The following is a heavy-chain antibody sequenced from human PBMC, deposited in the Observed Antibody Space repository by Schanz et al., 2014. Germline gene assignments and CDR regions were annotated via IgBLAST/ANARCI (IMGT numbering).Heavy chain of an antibody. V-gene: IGHV3-11*03. J-gene: IGHJ4*02. D-gene: IGHD6-19*01. CDR2: ISDSGTYT. CDR3: AASSGWHPSTDY. Sequence: VQLMESGGGLVKPGGSLRLSCAASGFVFGDYYMTWIRQAPGKGLEWLSYISDSGTYTNYADSVKGRFTISRDNAKSSLYLQMNSLRVEDTAVYYCAASSGWHPSTDYWGQGTLXTVSS. CDR1: GFVFGDYY.